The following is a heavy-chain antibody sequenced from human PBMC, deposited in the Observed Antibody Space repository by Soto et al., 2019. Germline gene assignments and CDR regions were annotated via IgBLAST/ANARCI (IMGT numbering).Heavy chain of an antibody. D-gene: IGHD3-22*01. CDR3: ARPYYDSSGILGY. CDR2: IYPGDSDT. V-gene: IGHV5-51*01. Sequence: GESLKISCNGSGYSFTSHWIGWVRQMPGKGLEWMGIIYPGDSDTRYSPSFQDQVTISADKSISTAYLQWSSLKASDTAMYYCARPYYDSSGILGYWGQGTLVTVSS. CDR1: GYSFTSHW. J-gene: IGHJ4*02.